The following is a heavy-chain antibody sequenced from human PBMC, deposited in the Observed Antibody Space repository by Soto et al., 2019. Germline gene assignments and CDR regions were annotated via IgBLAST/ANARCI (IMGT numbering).Heavy chain of an antibody. D-gene: IGHD3-22*01. CDR3: AKLKDSSGSYYYYGMDV. CDR1: GFTFSSYA. Sequence: GGSLRLSCAASGFTFSSYAMSWVRQAPGKGLEWVSAISGSGGSTYYADSVKGRFTISRDNSKNTLYLQMNSLRAEDTAVYYCAKLKDSSGSYYYYGMDVWGQGTTVTVSS. CDR2: ISGSGGST. J-gene: IGHJ6*02. V-gene: IGHV3-23*01.